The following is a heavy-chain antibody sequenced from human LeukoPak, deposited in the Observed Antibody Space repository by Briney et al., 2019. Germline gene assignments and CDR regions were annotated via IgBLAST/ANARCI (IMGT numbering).Heavy chain of an antibody. CDR1: GYTLTELS. V-gene: IGHV1-24*01. D-gene: IGHD5-18*01. CDR2: FDPEDGET. Sequence: ASVKVSCKVSGYTLTELSMHWVRQAPGKGLEWTGGFDPEDGETIHAQKLQGRATMTEDTSTDTAYMGLSSLRSEDTAVYYCATLDPYNYGPRAHAFDIWGQGTMVTVSS. J-gene: IGHJ3*02. CDR3: ATLDPYNYGPRAHAFDI.